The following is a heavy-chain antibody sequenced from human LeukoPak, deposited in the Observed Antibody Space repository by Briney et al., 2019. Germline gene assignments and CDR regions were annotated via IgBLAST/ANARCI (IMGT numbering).Heavy chain of an antibody. V-gene: IGHV3-66*01. Sequence: PGGSLRLSCVISGLTVSSTYMSWVRQAPGKGLEWVAVIYSGGTTNYADSVKSRFIVYRDSSKNTLYLQMNSLRAEDTAVYYCASKVTTGYWGQGTLVTVSS. CDR2: IYSGGTT. J-gene: IGHJ4*02. D-gene: IGHD4-17*01. CDR1: GLTVSSTY. CDR3: ASKVTTGY.